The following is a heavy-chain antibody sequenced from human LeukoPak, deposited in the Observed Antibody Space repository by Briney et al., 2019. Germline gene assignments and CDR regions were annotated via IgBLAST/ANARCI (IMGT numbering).Heavy chain of an antibody. D-gene: IGHD6-13*01. CDR3: ARVSPIPAAGSSYYFAMDV. J-gene: IGHJ6*02. CDR2: IYSSGTT. Sequence: PSETLSLTCTVSGGSISSYYWSWIRQPAAKGLEWIGRIYSSGTTTYNPSFKSRVTMSLDTSNNQLSLKLTSVTAADTAVYSCARVSPIPAAGSSYYFAMDVWGQGTTVTVSS. V-gene: IGHV4-4*07. CDR1: GGSISSYY.